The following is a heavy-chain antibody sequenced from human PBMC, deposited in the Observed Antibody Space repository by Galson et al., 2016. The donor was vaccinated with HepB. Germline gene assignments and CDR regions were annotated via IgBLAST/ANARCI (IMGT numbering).Heavy chain of an antibody. CDR1: GASVSNDHYY. CDR2: ISFSGTT. D-gene: IGHD2/OR15-2a*01. Sequence: ETLSLTCTVSGASVSNDHYYWDWIRQPPGKGLEWVGSISFSGTTYYSPSLTSRVSISVDTSKNHFSLRLTSVTAADTAVYYCASRSFHHVYYYGMDVWGKGTTVSVSS. J-gene: IGHJ6*04. CDR3: ASRSFHHVYYYGMDV. V-gene: IGHV4-39*02.